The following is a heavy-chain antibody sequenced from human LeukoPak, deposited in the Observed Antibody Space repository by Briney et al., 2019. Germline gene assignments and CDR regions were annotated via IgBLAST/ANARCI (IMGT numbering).Heavy chain of an antibody. V-gene: IGHV4-31*03. J-gene: IGHJ4*02. CDR1: GGSISSGGYY. CDR2: IYYSGST. CDR3: ASGRRGPLMVGAHLGYFDY. D-gene: IGHD1-26*01. Sequence: SSETLSLTCTVSGGSISSGGYYWSWIRQHPGKGLEWIGYIYYSGSTYYNPSLKSRVTISVDTSKNQFSLKLSSVTAADTAVYYCASGRRGPLMVGAHLGYFDYWGQGTLVTVSS.